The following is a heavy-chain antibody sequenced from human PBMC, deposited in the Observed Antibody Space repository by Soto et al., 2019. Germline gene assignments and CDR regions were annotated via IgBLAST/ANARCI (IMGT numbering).Heavy chain of an antibody. CDR2: INPGDSDT. J-gene: IGHJ6*02. CDR1: GFSFSKYK. V-gene: IGHV5-51*01. Sequence: GESLKISCEGSGFSFSKYKIGWVRQMPGKGLEWMGIINPGDSDTRYSPSFQGQVTISADKSISTAYLQWSTLKASDTATYYCATSYSDPCYYYYGMDVWGQGTTVTVSS. CDR3: ATSYSDPCYYYYGMDV. D-gene: IGHD4-17*01.